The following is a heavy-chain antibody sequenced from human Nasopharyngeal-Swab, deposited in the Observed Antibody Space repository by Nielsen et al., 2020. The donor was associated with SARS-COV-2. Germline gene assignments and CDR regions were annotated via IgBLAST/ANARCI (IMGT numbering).Heavy chain of an antibody. CDR2: ISYDGSNK. D-gene: IGHD3-22*01. CDR3: ARSKRDSSGYWYFDL. CDR1: GFTFSSYA. J-gene: IGHJ2*01. Sequence: GESLKISCAASGFTFSSYAMHWVRQAPGKGLEWVAVISYDGSNKYYADSVKGRFTISRDNSKNTLYLQMNSLRAEDTAVNYCARSKRDSSGYWYFDLWGRGTLVTVSS. V-gene: IGHV3-30-3*01.